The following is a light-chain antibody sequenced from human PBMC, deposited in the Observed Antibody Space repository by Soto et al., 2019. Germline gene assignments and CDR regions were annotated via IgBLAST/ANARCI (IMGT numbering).Light chain of an antibody. CDR2: GAS. CDR3: QQYNNWPPWT. V-gene: IGKV3-15*01. Sequence: DIVMTQSPATLSVSPGERATLSCRASQSVSSNLAWYQQKPGQAPRLLIYGASTRATGIPARFSGSGSGTEFTLTISSLQSEYFAVYYGQQYNNWPPWTFGQWTKVEIK. J-gene: IGKJ1*01. CDR1: QSVSSN.